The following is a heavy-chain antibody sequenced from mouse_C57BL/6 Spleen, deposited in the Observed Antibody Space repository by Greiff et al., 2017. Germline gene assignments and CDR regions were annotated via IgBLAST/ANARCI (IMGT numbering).Heavy chain of an antibody. CDR3: ARRGIYYDYDEGYAMDY. J-gene: IGHJ4*01. V-gene: IGHV5-12*01. CDR1: GFTFSDYY. Sequence: EVQLQESGGGLVQPGGSLKLSCAASGFTFSDYYMYWVRQTPEKRLEWVAYISNGGGSTYYPDTVKGRFTISRDNAKNTLYLQMSRLKSEDTAMYYCARRGIYYDYDEGYAMDYWGQGTSVTVSS. D-gene: IGHD2-4*01. CDR2: ISNGGGST.